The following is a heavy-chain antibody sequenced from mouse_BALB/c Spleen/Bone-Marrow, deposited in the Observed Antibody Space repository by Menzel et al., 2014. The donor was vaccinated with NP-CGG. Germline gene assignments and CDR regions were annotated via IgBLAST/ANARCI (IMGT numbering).Heavy chain of an antibody. J-gene: IGHJ4*01. Sequence: EVHLVESGGGLVQPGGSLKLSCATSGFTFSDYYMYWVRQTPEKRLEWVAYISNGGGSTYYPDTVKGRFTISRDNAKNTLYLQMRRLKSEDTAMYFGTGGGYSFLRLGNMDYWGQGTSVTVSS. V-gene: IGHV5-12*02. CDR2: ISNGGGST. CDR3: TGGGYSFLRLGNMDY. CDR1: GFTFSDYY. D-gene: IGHD1-2*01.